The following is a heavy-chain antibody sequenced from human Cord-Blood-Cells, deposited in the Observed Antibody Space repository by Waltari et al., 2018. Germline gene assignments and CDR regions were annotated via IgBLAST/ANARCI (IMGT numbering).Heavy chain of an antibody. CDR1: GGSFSGYY. CDR2: INHSGST. V-gene: IGHV4-34*01. D-gene: IGHD5-18*01. Sequence: QVQLQQWGAGLLKPSETLSLTCAVYGGSFSGYYWSWIRQPPGKGLEWIGEINHSGSTNYNPSLNSRVTISVDTSKNQFSLKLSSVTAADTAVYYCARVRGYSYGDLDYWGQGTLVTVSS. CDR3: ARVRGYSYGDLDY. J-gene: IGHJ4*02.